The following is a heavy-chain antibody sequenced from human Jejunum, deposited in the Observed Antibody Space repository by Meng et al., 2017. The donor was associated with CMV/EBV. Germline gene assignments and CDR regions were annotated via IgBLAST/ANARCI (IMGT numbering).Heavy chain of an antibody. V-gene: IGHV2-5*02. CDR1: GFPLSTSGVG. J-gene: IGHJ5*02. D-gene: IGHD5-18*01. Sequence: QITLKESGPTLVKPTQTLTLTCTLSGFPLSTSGVGVGWISQPPGKDLEWLALIYWDDGKRYSPSVKSRLTITKDNSKNQVVLTMTNMDPVDTATYYCAHLAWIQLWCLDPWGQGTLVTVSS. CDR3: AHLAWIQLWCLDP. CDR2: IYWDDGK.